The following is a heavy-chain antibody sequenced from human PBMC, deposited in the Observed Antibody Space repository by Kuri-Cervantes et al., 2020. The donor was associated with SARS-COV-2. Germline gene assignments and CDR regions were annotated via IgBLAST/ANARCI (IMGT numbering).Heavy chain of an antibody. CDR2: IYYSGST. J-gene: IGHJ6*02. V-gene: IGHV4-39*01. CDR3: ARRLKVSAVYYYYYGMDV. D-gene: IGHD3-10*01. CDR1: GGSISSSNW. Sequence: ESLKISCAVSGGSISSSNWWSWVRQPPGKGLEWIGSIYYSGSTYYNPSLKSRVTISVDTSKNQFSLKLSSVTAADTAVYYCARRLKVSAVYYYYYGMDVWGQGTTVTVSS.